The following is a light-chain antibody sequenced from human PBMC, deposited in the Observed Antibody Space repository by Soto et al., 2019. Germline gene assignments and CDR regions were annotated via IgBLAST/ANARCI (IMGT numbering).Light chain of an antibody. CDR2: DVS. CDR1: SNDVGGYNY. J-gene: IGLJ1*01. Sequence: QSALTQPASVSGSPGQSITISCTGNSNDVGGYNYVSWYQQHPGKAPELIIYDVSNRPSWVSNRFSGSKSGNTASLTISGLQAEDDADYYCRSYRSITTSNVFGTGTKLTVL. V-gene: IGLV2-14*01. CDR3: RSYRSITTSNV.